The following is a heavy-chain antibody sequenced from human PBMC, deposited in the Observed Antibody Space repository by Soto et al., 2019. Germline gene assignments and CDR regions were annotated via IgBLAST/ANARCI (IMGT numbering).Heavy chain of an antibody. J-gene: IGHJ4*02. CDR1: GYTFTSYD. Sequence: ASVEVSCKXSGYTFTSYDINWVRQATGQGLEWMGWMNPNSGNTGYAQKFQGRVTMTRNTSISTAYMELSSLRSEDTAVYYCASDIIGYCSGGSCYSRDYWGQGTLVTVSS. CDR3: ASDIIGYCSGGSCYSRDY. V-gene: IGHV1-8*01. D-gene: IGHD2-15*01. CDR2: MNPNSGNT.